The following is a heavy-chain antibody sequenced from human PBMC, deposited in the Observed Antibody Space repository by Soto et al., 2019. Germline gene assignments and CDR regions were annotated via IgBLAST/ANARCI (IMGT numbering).Heavy chain of an antibody. CDR1: GGSIRSSSW. J-gene: IGHJ3*02. CDR3: ARASSFRGDFDI. V-gene: IGHV4-4*02. CDR2: IYHAGSP. D-gene: IGHD2-21*01. Sequence: QVQLQESGPGLVKPSGTLSLTCAVSGGSIRSSSWWTWLRQSPGKGLEWIGEIYHAGSPNYNPSFQSRVTISADTSKNLFSLRLTSVTAAGTAIYYCARASSFRGDFDIWGQGTAVTVSS.